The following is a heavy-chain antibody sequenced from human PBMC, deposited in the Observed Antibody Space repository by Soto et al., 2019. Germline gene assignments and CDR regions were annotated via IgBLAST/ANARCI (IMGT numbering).Heavy chain of an antibody. CDR1: GGSISSGGYY. CDR3: ARVGGINWFDP. V-gene: IGHV4-31*03. D-gene: IGHD1-20*01. J-gene: IGHJ5*02. CDR2: IYYSGST. Sequence: QVQLQESGPGLVKPSQTLSLTCTVSGGSISSGGYYWSWIRQHPGKGMEWIGNIYYSGSTYYNTSLMSRVTISVDTSKNQFSLKLSSVTAADTAVYYCARVGGINWFDPWGQGTLVTVSS.